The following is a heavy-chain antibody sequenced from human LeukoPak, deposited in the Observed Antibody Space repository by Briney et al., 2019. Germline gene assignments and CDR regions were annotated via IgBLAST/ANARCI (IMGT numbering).Heavy chain of an antibody. D-gene: IGHD4-17*01. CDR1: GGSISSSNW. V-gene: IGHV4-4*02. J-gene: IGHJ4*02. CDR2: IYHSGST. CDR3: ARDLTTVTSTAGDY. Sequence: SGPLSLACAVSGGSISSSNWWSWVRQPPGKGLEWIGEIYHSGSTNYNPSLKSRVTISVDKSKNQFSLKLSSVTAADTAVYYCARDLTTVTSTAGDYWGQGTLVTVSS.